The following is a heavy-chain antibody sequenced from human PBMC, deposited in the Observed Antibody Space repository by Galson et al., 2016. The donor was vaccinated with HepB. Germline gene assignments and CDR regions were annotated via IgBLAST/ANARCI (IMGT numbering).Heavy chain of an antibody. J-gene: IGHJ1*01. CDR3: AQYDYDSSGYLEYFQQ. D-gene: IGHD3-22*01. Sequence: SLRLSCAASGFTFSTYWMSWVRQAPGKGLEWVANIKQDGSEKYYVDSVKGRFTISRDNAKNSLYLQMNSLSADDTAVYYCAQYDYDSSGYLEYFQQWGQGTRVTVSS. V-gene: IGHV3-7*03. CDR1: GFTFSTYW. CDR2: IKQDGSEK.